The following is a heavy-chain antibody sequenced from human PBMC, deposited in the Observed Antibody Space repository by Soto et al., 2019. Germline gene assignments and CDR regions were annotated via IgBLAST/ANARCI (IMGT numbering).Heavy chain of an antibody. J-gene: IGHJ2*01. CDR2: IYWHDDK. CDR3: AHSLSLQYYDSSGYYSPMYWYFDL. CDR1: GFSLSNSGVG. Sequence: QITLKESGPTLVKPTQTLTLTCTFSGFSLSNSGVGVGWIRQPQGKALEWLALIYWHDDKRYSPSLKSRLTITKDTSKNQVVLTITNIDPVDTATYYCAHSLSLQYYDSSGYYSPMYWYFDLWARGTLVTVSS. V-gene: IGHV2-5*01. D-gene: IGHD3-22*01.